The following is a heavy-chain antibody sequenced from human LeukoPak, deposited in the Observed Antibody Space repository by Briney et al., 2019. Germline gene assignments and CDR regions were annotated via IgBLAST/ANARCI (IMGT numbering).Heavy chain of an antibody. V-gene: IGHV4-59*07. CDR3: ARGGVMVTTIEGRYHYSAMAV. D-gene: IGHD2-21*02. CDR2: IYYSGNT. Sequence: PSDTLSLTCTVSVDSISRYYWNWIRQPPGKGLEGIGNIYYSGNTNYNPSLKSPVTISVDRSNHHCSLKLSSVTAADTPVYFCARGGVMVTTIEGRYHYSAMAVWGQGTTVTVSS. J-gene: IGHJ6*02. CDR1: VDSISRYY.